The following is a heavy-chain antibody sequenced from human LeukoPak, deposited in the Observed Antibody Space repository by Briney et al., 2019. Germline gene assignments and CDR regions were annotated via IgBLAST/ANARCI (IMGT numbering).Heavy chain of an antibody. D-gene: IGHD5-18*01. J-gene: IGHJ4*02. CDR3: ATGYTYDYSLY. CDR1: GDTVTGFS. CDR2: FDAEDGAR. V-gene: IGHV1-24*01. Sequence: GASVKVSCKVSGDTVTGFSIHWVRQAPGHGLEWMGGFDAEDGARIFAQKFQGRVTMTEGTSTDTAYMDLSSLRSEDTAVYYCATGYTYDYSLYWGQGTLVTVSS.